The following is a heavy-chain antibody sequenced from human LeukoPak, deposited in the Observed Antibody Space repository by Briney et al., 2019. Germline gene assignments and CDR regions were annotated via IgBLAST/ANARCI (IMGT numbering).Heavy chain of an antibody. CDR3: AKDPGGELPILYYYYGMDV. V-gene: IGHV3-30*18. D-gene: IGHD1-26*01. Sequence: PGRSLRLSCAASGFTFSSCGMHWVRQAPGKGLEWVAVISYDGSNKYYADSVKGRFTISRDNSKNTLYLQMNSLRAEDTAVYYCAKDPGGELPILYYYYGMDVWGQGTTVTVSS. CDR2: ISYDGSNK. CDR1: GFTFSSCG. J-gene: IGHJ6*02.